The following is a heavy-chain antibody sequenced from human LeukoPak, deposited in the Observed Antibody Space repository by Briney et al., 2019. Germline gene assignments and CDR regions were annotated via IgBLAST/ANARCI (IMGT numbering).Heavy chain of an antibody. CDR3: VRDYDISGPQKNFFDY. J-gene: IGHJ4*02. CDR1: GGTFSSYV. D-gene: IGHD3-22*01. CDR2: IIPMFGAV. V-gene: IGHV1-69*06. Sequence: SVKVSCKASGGTFSSYVISWVRQAPGQGLQWMGGIIPMFGAVNYAQKFQGRVTITADKSTGTAYMELSSLRSEDTAVYYCVRDYDISGPQKNFFDYWGQGTLVAVSS.